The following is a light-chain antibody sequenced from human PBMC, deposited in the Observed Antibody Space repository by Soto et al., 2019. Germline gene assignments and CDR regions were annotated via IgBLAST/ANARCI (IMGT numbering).Light chain of an antibody. Sequence: QSVLTQSPSASGTPGQRVTISCYGSSSNIGSYPVYWYQQLPGTAPKLLINSDDQRPSGVPDRFSASKSRTSASPAISGLRSEDEADYYCAAWDASLSGHVFGAGTKVTVL. CDR3: AAWDASLSGHV. CDR1: SSNIGSYP. J-gene: IGLJ1*01. V-gene: IGLV1-47*02. CDR2: SDD.